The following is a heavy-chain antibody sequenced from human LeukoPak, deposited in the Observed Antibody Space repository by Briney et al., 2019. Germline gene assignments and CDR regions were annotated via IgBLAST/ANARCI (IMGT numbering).Heavy chain of an antibody. V-gene: IGHV1-18*01. Sequence: ASGKVSCKASGYTFTSYGISWVRQASGQGLEWMGWISAYNGNTNYAQKLQGRVTMTTDTSTSTAYMELRSLRSDDTAVYYCARTRTTGTWWFDPWGQGTLVTVSS. CDR1: GYTFTSYG. CDR3: ARTRTTGTWWFDP. J-gene: IGHJ5*02. D-gene: IGHD1-1*01. CDR2: ISAYNGNT.